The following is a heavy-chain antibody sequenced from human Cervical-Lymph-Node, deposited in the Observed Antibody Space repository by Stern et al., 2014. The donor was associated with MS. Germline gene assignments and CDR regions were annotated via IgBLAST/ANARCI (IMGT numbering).Heavy chain of an antibody. CDR3: ARTGVVSALTDY. V-gene: IGHV1-18*01. CDR1: GYSLRRYG. D-gene: IGHD2-15*01. Sequence: VHLVESGTEVKKPGASVKVSCKASGYSLRRYGITWVRQAPGQGLEWMGWTSAYGDTNYAQKFQGRVTMTTDTSTSTAYMELRSLRSDDTAVYFCARTGVVSALTDYWGQGTLVIVSS. J-gene: IGHJ4*02. CDR2: TSAYGDT.